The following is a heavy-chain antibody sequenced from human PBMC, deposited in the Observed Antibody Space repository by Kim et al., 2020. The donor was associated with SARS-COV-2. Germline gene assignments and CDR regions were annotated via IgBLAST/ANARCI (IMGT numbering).Heavy chain of an antibody. V-gene: IGHV3-49*04. Sequence: GGSLRLSCTASGFIFGGFGMSWVRQAPGKGLEWVGFIRSKAYGETTEYAASVKGRFSISRDDSQSIVYLQMNSLETEDTALYYCCRVYEGYTYGLTNDDWDQGTLVTVSS. CDR2: IRSKAYGETT. CDR3: CRVYEGYTYGLTNDD. D-gene: IGHD5-18*01. CDR1: GFIFGGFG. J-gene: IGHJ4*02.